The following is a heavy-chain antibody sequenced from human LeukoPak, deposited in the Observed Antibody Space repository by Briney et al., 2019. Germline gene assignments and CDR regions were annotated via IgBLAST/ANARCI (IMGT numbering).Heavy chain of an antibody. CDR3: ARPPFSVVVTAISVYFDY. J-gene: IGHJ4*02. V-gene: IGHV3-30-3*01. D-gene: IGHD2-21*02. CDR2: ISYDGSNK. Sequence: PGRSLRLSCAASGFTFSSYAMHWVRQAPGKGLEGGAVISYDGSNKYYADSVKGRFTISRDNSKNTLYLQMNSLRAEDTAVYYCARPPFSVVVTAISVYFDYWGQGTLVTVSS. CDR1: GFTFSSYA.